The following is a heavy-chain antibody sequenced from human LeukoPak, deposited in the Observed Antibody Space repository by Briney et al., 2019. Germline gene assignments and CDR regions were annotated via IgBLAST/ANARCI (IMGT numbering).Heavy chain of an antibody. V-gene: IGHV1-8*01. Sequence: ASVKVSCKASGYTFTSYDINWVRQATGQGLEWMGWMNPNSGNTGYAQKFQGRVTMTRNTSISTAYMELSSLRSEDTAVYYCARSSMGATTFGFDYWGQGTLVTVSS. D-gene: IGHD1-26*01. CDR1: GYTFTSYD. CDR3: ARSSMGATTFGFDY. J-gene: IGHJ4*02. CDR2: MNPNSGNT.